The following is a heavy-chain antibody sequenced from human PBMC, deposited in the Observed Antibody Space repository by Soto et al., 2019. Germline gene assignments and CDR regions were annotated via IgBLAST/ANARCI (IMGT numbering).Heavy chain of an antibody. D-gene: IGHD3-10*01. CDR3: ATLYGSGSYYNNWFDP. CDR1: GYTLTELS. Sequence: ASVKVSCKVSGYTLTELSMHWVRQAPGKGLEWMGGFDPEDGETIYAQKFQGRVTMTEDTSTDTAYMELSSLRSEDTAVYYCATLYGSGSYYNNWFDPWGQGTLVTVS. J-gene: IGHJ5*02. V-gene: IGHV1-24*01. CDR2: FDPEDGET.